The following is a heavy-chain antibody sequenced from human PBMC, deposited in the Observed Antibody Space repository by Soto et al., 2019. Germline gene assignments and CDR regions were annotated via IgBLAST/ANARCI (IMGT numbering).Heavy chain of an antibody. CDR3: AREMYSSGWFKTNYYFDY. CDR1: GYTFTSYG. V-gene: IGHV1-18*01. Sequence: ASVKVSCKASGYTFTSYGISWVRQAPGQGLEWMGWISAYNGNTNYAQKLQGRVTMTTDTSTSTAYMELRSLRSDDTAVYYCAREMYSSGWFKTNYYFDYWGQGTLVTVSS. D-gene: IGHD6-19*01. J-gene: IGHJ4*02. CDR2: ISAYNGNT.